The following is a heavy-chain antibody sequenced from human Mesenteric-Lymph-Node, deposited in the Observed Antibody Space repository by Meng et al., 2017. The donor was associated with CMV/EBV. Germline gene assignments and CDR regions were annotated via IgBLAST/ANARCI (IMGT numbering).Heavy chain of an antibody. CDR2: IYYSGST. Sequence: SETLSLTCTVSGGSISSSSYYWGWIRQPPGKGLEWIGSIYYSGSTYYNPSLKSRVTISVDTSKNRFSLKLSSVTAADTAVYYCAREITHCSGGSCYYFDFWGQGTLVTSPQ. CDR1: GGSISSSSYY. CDR3: AREITHCSGGSCYYFDF. J-gene: IGHJ4*02. D-gene: IGHD2-15*01. V-gene: IGHV4-39*07.